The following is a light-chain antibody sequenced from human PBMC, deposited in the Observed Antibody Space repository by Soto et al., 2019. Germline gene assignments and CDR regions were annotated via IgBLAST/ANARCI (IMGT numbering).Light chain of an antibody. CDR2: KAS. CDR1: QSISGW. Sequence: DIQMTQSPSTLSASVGDRVTITCRASQSISGWLAWYQQKPGKAPNLLIYKASSLESGVPSRFSGSGSGTEFTLTISCLQPDDFATYYGQQYNNYGSWTFGQGTKVEIK. V-gene: IGKV1-5*03. J-gene: IGKJ1*01. CDR3: QQYNNYGSWT.